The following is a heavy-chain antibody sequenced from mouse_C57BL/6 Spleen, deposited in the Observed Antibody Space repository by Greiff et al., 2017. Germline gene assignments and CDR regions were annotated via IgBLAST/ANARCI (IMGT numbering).Heavy chain of an antibody. J-gene: IGHJ3*01. D-gene: IGHD2-4*01. CDR3: ARPYYDYDGAWFAY. V-gene: IGHV2-5*01. Sequence: VQVVESGPGLVQPSQSLSITCTVSGFSLTSYGVHWVRQSPGKGLEWLGVIWRGGSTDYNAAFMSRLSITKDNSKSQVFFKMNSLQADDTAIYYCARPYYDYDGAWFAYWGQGTLVTVSA. CDR2: IWRGGST. CDR1: GFSLTSYG.